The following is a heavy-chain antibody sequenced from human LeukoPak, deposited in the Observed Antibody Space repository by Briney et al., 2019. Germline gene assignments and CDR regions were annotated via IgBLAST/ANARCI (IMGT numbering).Heavy chain of an antibody. CDR2: ISSSSSYI. CDR3: ARDISLRLGELSFGDDAFDI. V-gene: IGHV3-21*04. CDR1: GFTFSSYS. J-gene: IGHJ3*02. Sequence: GGSLRLSCAASGFTFSSYSMNWVRQAPGKGLEWVSSISSSSSYIYYADSVKGRFTISRDNAKNSLYLQMNSLRAEDTALYYCARDISLRLGELSFGDDAFDIWGQGTMVTVSS. D-gene: IGHD3-16*02.